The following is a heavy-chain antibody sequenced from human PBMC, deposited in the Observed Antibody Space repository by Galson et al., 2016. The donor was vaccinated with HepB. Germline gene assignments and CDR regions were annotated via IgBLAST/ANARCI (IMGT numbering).Heavy chain of an antibody. D-gene: IGHD6-13*01. CDR3: ASIFRYSSSQHPGY. V-gene: IGHV3-23*01. J-gene: IGHJ4*02. Sequence: LRLSCAASGFTFSDYAMNWVRQAPGKGLEWVSVISGSGGATYYVDSMKGRFTISRDNAKSSLYLQMNSLRAEDTAVYYCASIFRYSSSQHPGYWGQGTLVTVSS. CDR2: ISGSGGAT. CDR1: GFTFSDYA.